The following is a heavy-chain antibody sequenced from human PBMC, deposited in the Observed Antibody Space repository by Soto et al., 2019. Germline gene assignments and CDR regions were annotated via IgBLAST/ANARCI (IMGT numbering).Heavy chain of an antibody. CDR1: GDSFNDYY. CDR2: INPNGGVT. CDR3: AIESGGATATLDYYYFYMDV. J-gene: IGHJ6*03. Sequence: QVQLVQSGAEVRKPGASVTVSCRSSGDSFNDYYIHWVRQAPVQGFEWMGWINPNGGVTKYAQKFQGWVSMTRDTSIRTVYMQLSRIRSDDTAVYYCAIESGGATATLDYYYFYMDVWGTGTTVTVSS. V-gene: IGHV1-2*04. D-gene: IGHD5-12*01.